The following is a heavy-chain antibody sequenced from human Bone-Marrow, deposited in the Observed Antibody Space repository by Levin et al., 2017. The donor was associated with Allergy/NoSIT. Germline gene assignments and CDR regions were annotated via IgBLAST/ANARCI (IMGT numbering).Heavy chain of an antibody. V-gene: IGHV3-48*01. J-gene: IGHJ4*02. CDR1: GFSFRSYT. D-gene: IGHD3-10*01. CDR3: TREDYYGSGAIDF. CDR2: ITGSGSTI. Sequence: PGGSLRLSCAASGFSFRSYTMNWVRQTPGKGLEWLSYITGSGSTIFSADSVRGRFSISRDNAKNSLYLQMNSLRAEDTALYYCTREDYYGSGAIDFWGQGTLVTVSS.